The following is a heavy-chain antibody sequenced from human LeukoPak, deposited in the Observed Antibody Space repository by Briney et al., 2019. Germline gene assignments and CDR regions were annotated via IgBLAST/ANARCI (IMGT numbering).Heavy chain of an antibody. V-gene: IGHV1-46*01. J-gene: IGHJ4*02. CDR1: GYTFTTYF. D-gene: IGHD4-23*01. Sequence: ASVKVSCKASGYTFTTYFMHWVRQAPGRGLEWMGIIHTSGGTTKYAQKFQDRVTMTRDTSTNTVYMELSSLKFDDTAVYYCAREGGDGGPFDYWGQGTPVTVSS. CDR3: AREGGDGGPFDY. CDR2: IHTSGGTT.